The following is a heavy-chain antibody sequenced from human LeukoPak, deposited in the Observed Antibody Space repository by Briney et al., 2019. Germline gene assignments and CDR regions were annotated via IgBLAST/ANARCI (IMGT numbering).Heavy chain of an antibody. D-gene: IGHD3-10*01. CDR2: IIPIFGTA. V-gene: IGHV1-69*13. J-gene: IGHJ6*02. CDR1: GGTFSSYA. CDR3: ARDGDYGSGSYDGYYGMDV. Sequence: GASVKVSCKASGGTFSSYAISWVRQAPGQGLEWMGGIIPIFGTANYAQKFQGRVTITADESTSTAYMELSSLRSEDTAVYYCARDGDYGSGSYDGYYGMDVWGQGTTVTVSS.